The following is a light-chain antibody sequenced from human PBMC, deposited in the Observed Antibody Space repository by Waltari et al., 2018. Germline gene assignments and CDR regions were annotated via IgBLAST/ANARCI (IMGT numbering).Light chain of an antibody. Sequence: DIQMTQSPSTLSASVGDRVNITCRASQSISTWLAWYQQKPGKAPKLLIYKASNLESGVPSRFSGSGSATEFTLTISSLQPDDFASYYCQTYNSFSPWTFGQGTKVEIK. CDR2: KAS. CDR1: QSISTW. J-gene: IGKJ1*01. V-gene: IGKV1-5*03. CDR3: QTYNSFSPWT.